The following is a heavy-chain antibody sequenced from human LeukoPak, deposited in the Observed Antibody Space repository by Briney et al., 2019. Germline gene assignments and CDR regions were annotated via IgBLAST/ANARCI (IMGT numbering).Heavy chain of an antibody. CDR3: AREGSRDFWSGPVYYFDY. Sequence: PSETLSLTCSVSGGSISLSYYYWGWIRQPPGKALEWIGSIYHSGSTYYNPSLTSRVTISIDTSKNQLSLRLSSVTAADTAVYYCAREGSRDFWSGPVYYFDYWGQGTLVTVPS. CDR2: IYHSGST. D-gene: IGHD3-3*01. J-gene: IGHJ4*02. V-gene: IGHV4-39*07. CDR1: GGSISLSYYY.